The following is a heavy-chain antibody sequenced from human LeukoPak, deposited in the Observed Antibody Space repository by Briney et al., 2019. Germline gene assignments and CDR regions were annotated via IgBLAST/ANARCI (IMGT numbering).Heavy chain of an antibody. CDR1: GFTFSSYS. CDR3: VKVAKYYYGSETYYFFEH. J-gene: IGHJ4*02. CDR2: ISSSSSYI. V-gene: IGHV3-21*01. D-gene: IGHD3-10*01. Sequence: PGGSLRLSCAASGFTFSSYSMNWVRQAPGKGLEWVSSISSSSSYIYYADSVKGRFTISRDNAKNSLYLQMNSPRVEDTAIYYCVKVAKYYYGSETYYFFEHWGQGTPVTASS.